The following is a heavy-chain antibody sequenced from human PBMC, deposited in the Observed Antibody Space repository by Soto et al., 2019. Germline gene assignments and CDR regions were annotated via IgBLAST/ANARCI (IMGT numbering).Heavy chain of an antibody. CDR3: ARWADYGGYDFFDY. D-gene: IGHD5-12*01. CDR2: IHNSGTT. J-gene: IGHJ4*02. Sequence: SETLSLTCPVSGGSISSREYFWSWIRQHPGKGLEWIGYIHNSGTTFDNPSLRSRISMSVDSSKNQFSLELSSVTAADTAVYYCARWADYGGYDFFDYWGQGTLVTVSS. V-gene: IGHV4-31*03. CDR1: GGSISSREYF.